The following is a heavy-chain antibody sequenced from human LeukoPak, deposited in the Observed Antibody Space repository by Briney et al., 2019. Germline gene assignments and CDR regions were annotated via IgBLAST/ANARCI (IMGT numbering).Heavy chain of an antibody. D-gene: IGHD3-10*01. J-gene: IGHJ5*02. CDR2: IYYSGST. CDR1: GGSISSNSYY. CDR3: ARNRYYYGSGNYGVPNWFDP. Sequence: PSETLSLTCTVSGGSISSNSYYWGWIRQPPGKGLKWIGSIYYSGSTYYNPSLKSRVTISVDTSKNQFSLKLNSVTAADTAVYYCARNRYYYGSGNYGVPNWFDPWGRGTLVTVSS. V-gene: IGHV4-39*01.